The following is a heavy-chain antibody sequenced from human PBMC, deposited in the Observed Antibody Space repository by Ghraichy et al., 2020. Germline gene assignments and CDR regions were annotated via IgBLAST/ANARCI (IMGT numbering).Heavy chain of an antibody. CDR2: IYYSGST. V-gene: IGHV4-39*01. CDR1: GGSISSSSYY. J-gene: IGHJ2*01. CDR3: ARHEAWRDYVYWYFDL. D-gene: IGHD4-17*01. Sequence: SETLSLTCTVSGGSISSSSYYWGWIRQPPGKGLEWIGSIYYSGSTYYNPSLKSRVTISVDTSKNQFSLKLSSVTAADTAVYYCARHEAWRDYVYWYFDLWGRGTLVTVSS.